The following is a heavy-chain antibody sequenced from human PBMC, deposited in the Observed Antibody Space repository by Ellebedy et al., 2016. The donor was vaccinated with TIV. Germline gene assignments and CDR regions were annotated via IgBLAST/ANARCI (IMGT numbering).Heavy chain of an antibody. CDR2: ISGSSSYI. CDR1: GFTFSSYS. Sequence: GESLKISCAASGFTFSSYSMNWVRQAPGKGLEWVSSISGSSSYIYYADSVKGRFTISRDNAKNSLYLQMNSLRAEDTAVYYCARDGTVAASDYWGQGTLVTVSS. CDR3: ARDGTVAASDY. V-gene: IGHV3-21*01. J-gene: IGHJ4*02. D-gene: IGHD6-19*01.